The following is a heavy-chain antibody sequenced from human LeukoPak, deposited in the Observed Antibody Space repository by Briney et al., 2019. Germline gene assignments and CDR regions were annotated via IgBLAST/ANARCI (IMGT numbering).Heavy chain of an antibody. CDR1: GFTFSSYG. CDR2: IWYDGSNK. Sequence: GGSLRLSCAASGFTFSSYGMRWVRQAPGKGLEWVAVIWYDGSNKYYADSVKGRFTISRDNSKNTLYLQMNSLRAEDTAVYYCASLDGGSGNAVDIWGQGRMVTVSS. J-gene: IGHJ3*02. D-gene: IGHD3-10*01. CDR3: ASLDGGSGNAVDI. V-gene: IGHV3-33*01.